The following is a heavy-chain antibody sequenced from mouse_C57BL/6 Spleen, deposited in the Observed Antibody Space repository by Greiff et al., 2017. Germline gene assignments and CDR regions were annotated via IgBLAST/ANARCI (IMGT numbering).Heavy chain of an antibody. V-gene: IGHV1-80*01. CDR3: ARRSYYSNYGGSYYFDY. D-gene: IGHD2-5*01. CDR2: IYPGDGDT. Sequence: VQLQQSGAELVKPGASVKISCKASGYAFSSYWMNWVKQRPGKGLEWIGQIYPGDGDTNYNGKFKGKATLTADTSSSTAYMQLSSLTSEDSAVYFCARRSYYSNYGGSYYFDYWGQGTTLTVSS. J-gene: IGHJ2*01. CDR1: GYAFSSYW.